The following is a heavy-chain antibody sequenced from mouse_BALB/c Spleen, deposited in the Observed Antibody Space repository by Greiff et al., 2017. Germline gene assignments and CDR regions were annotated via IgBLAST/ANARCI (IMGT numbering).Heavy chain of an antibody. CDR3: ARGGAYYGNYDAMDY. Sequence: VQLVESGAELAKPGASVKMSCKASGYTFTSYWMHWVKQRPGQGLEWIGYINPSTGYTEYNQKFKDKATLTADKSSSTAYMQLSSLTSEDSAVYYCARGGAYYGNYDAMDYWGQGTSVTVSS. J-gene: IGHJ4*01. D-gene: IGHD2-10*01. CDR2: INPSTGYT. CDR1: GYTFTSYW. V-gene: IGHV1-7*01.